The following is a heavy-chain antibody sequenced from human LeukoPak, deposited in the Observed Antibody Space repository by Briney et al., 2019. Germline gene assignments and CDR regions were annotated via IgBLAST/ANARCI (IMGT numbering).Heavy chain of an antibody. D-gene: IGHD3-22*01. CDR1: GGSFSGYY. J-gene: IGHJ5*02. Sequence: PSETLSLTCAVYGGSFSGYYWSWIRQPPGKGLEWIGEINHSGSTNYNPSLKSRVTISVDTSKNQFSLKLSSVTAADTAVYSCARDYYYDSSGLNWFDPWGQGTLVTVSS. V-gene: IGHV4-34*01. CDR3: ARDYYYDSSGLNWFDP. CDR2: INHSGST.